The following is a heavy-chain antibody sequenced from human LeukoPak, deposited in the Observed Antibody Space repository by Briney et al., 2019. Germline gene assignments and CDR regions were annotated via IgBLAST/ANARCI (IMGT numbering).Heavy chain of an antibody. CDR1: GFTYSNGW. V-gene: IGHV3-15*01. CDR3: SALMLTAGAP. Sequence: GGSLSLTCSGSGFTYSNGWMSWIRQAPGKGLEWVGRIKSRVDGGTTDYAASVRGRFIISRADSKNTLYLQMNSLKTEDTALNYCSALMLTAGAPWGQGTLVTVSS. J-gene: IGHJ5*02. D-gene: IGHD6-13*01. CDR2: IKSRVDGGTT.